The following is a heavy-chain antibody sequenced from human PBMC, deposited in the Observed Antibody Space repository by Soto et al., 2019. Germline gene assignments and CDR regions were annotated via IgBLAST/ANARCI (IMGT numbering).Heavy chain of an antibody. Sequence: QLQLQESGSGLVKPSQTLSLTCAVSGVSISSGDYFWSWIRQPPGKGLEWIGYITRTGSTYSNPSLKSRVTVSVDRSKNQFSLELSSVNAADTAVYYCARAISGVVVAAAVPKWFDPWGQGTLVTVSS. D-gene: IGHD2-15*01. CDR1: GVSISSGDYF. J-gene: IGHJ5*02. CDR3: ARAISGVVVAAAVPKWFDP. V-gene: IGHV4-30-2*01. CDR2: ITRTGST.